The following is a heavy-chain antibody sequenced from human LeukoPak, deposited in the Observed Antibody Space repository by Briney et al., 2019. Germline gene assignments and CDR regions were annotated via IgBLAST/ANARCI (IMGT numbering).Heavy chain of an antibody. CDR3: AKDPQWLVPLYFQH. Sequence: GGSLRLSCAASGFTFSSYGMHWVRQAPGKGLEWVAFIRYDGSNKYYADSVKGRFTISRDNSKNTLYLQMNSLRAEDTAVYYCAKDPQWLVPLYFQHWGQGTLVTVSS. CDR1: GFTFSSYG. CDR2: IRYDGSNK. J-gene: IGHJ1*01. D-gene: IGHD6-19*01. V-gene: IGHV3-30*02.